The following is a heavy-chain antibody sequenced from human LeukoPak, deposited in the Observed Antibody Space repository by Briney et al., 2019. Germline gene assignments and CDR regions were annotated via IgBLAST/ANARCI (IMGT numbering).Heavy chain of an antibody. V-gene: IGHV3-30*18. D-gene: IGHD5-24*01. Sequence: GGSLRLSCAASGFIFSSYGMHWVRQAPGKGLEWVAVISYDGSNKYYADSVKGRFTISRDNSKNTLYLQMNSLRAEDTAVYYCAKDGRDGYNGAFDIWGQGTMVTVSS. J-gene: IGHJ3*02. CDR3: AKDGRDGYNGAFDI. CDR1: GFIFSSYG. CDR2: ISYDGSNK.